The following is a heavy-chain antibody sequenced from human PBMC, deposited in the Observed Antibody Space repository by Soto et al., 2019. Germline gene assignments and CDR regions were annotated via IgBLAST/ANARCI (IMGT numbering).Heavy chain of an antibody. Sequence: SETLSLTCTVSGGSISSSSYYWGWIRQPPGKGLEWIGSIYYRGSTYYNPSLKSRVTVSVDTSKNQLSLKLSSVTAADTAVYYCARVATRPYYYDSSGYPPFVYFDYWGQGTLVTVSS. CDR2: IYYRGST. D-gene: IGHD3-22*01. CDR1: GGSISSSSYY. J-gene: IGHJ4*02. CDR3: ARVATRPYYYDSSGYPPFVYFDY. V-gene: IGHV4-39*01.